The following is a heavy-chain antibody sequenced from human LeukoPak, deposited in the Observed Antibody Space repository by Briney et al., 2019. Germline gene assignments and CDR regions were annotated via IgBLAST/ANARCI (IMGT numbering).Heavy chain of an antibody. CDR1: GYTFTSYG. Sequence: ASVKVSCKASGYTFTSYGISWVRQAPGQGLEWMGWISAYNGNTNYAQKLQGRVTMTTDTSTSTAYMELRSLRPDDTAVYYCARVWDYDSSGYDDYWGQGTLVTVSS. CDR2: ISAYNGNT. D-gene: IGHD3-22*01. V-gene: IGHV1-18*01. J-gene: IGHJ4*02. CDR3: ARVWDYDSSGYDDY.